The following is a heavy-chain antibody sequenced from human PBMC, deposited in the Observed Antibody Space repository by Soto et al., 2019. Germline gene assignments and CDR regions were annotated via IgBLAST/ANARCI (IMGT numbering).Heavy chain of an antibody. D-gene: IGHD4-17*01. Sequence: GESLKISCKGSGYSFASYWIGWVRQMPGKGLEWMGIIFPGDSDTKYRPSFQGQVTISADKSISTAYLQWNSLKASDTAMYYCAFPYGDSLFGNYWGQGTLVTVSS. CDR2: IFPGDSDT. CDR3: AFPYGDSLFGNY. J-gene: IGHJ4*02. CDR1: GYSFASYW. V-gene: IGHV5-51*01.